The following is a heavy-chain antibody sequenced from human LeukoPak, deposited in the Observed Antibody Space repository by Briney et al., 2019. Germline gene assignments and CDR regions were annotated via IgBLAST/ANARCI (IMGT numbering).Heavy chain of an antibody. CDR2: INPNSGGT. V-gene: IGHV1-2*02. J-gene: IGHJ1*01. D-gene: IGHD3-3*01. CDR1: GYTFSGYY. CDR3: PTSYYDFWSYSSEYFQH. Sequence: ASVKVSCKASGYTFSGYYMHWVRQAPGQGLEWMGWINPNSGGTKYAQKFQGRVTMTRDTSISTAYMELSRLRSDDTAVYYCPTSYYDFWSYSSEYFQHWGQGTLVTVSS.